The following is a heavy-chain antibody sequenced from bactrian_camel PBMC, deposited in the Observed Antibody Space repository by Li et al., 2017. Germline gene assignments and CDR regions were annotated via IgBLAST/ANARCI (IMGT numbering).Heavy chain of an antibody. CDR3: AADPAHDRIPFFGYLKGPSSY. J-gene: IGHJ4*01. Sequence: VQLVESGGGLVQPGGSMRLSCVGSGFSISNHGMTWIRQAPGKELEWISGIYADGHHSYYADSVKGRFTISQNNAKNTVYLQIDGLKPEDTGMYYCAADPAHDRIPFFGYLKGPSSYWGQGTQVTVS. D-gene: IGHD5*01. V-gene: IGHV3S6*01. CDR2: IYADGHHS. CDR1: GFSISNHG.